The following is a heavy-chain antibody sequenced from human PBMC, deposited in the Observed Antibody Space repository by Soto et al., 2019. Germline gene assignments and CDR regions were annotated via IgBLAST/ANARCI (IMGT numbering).Heavy chain of an antibody. CDR3: ARASGSRAFDN. CDR1: GFTVSTNY. CDR2: IYSGGNT. V-gene: IGHV3-53*01. J-gene: IGHJ4*02. D-gene: IGHD1-26*01. Sequence: PGGSLRLSCAASGFTVSTNYVSWFRQSPGKGLEWVSVIYSGGNTYYADSVKGRFTISRDSSKNTVDLQMNSLRAEDTAVYFCARASGSRAFDNWGQGTLVTVSS.